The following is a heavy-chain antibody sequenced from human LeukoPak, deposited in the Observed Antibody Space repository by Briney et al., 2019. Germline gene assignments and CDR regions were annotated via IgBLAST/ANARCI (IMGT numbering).Heavy chain of an antibody. CDR1: GFTFSSYA. J-gene: IGHJ5*02. CDR3: AKRPSSYGSSTPNWFDP. D-gene: IGHD3-16*02. V-gene: IGHV3-23*01. CDR2: ISGSGDTT. Sequence: PGGSLRLSCAASGFTFSSYAMGWVRQAPGKGLEWVSAISGSGDTTYYADSVKGRFTISRDNSKNTLSLQMHSLRAEDTAVYYCAKRPSSYGSSTPNWFDPWGHGTLVTVSS.